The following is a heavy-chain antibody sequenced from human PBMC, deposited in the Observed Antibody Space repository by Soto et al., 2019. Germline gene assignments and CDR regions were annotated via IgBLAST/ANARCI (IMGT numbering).Heavy chain of an antibody. Sequence: EVQLVESGGGLVKPGGSLRLSCAASGFTFSNAWMSWVRQAPGKGLEWVGRIKSKTDGGTTDYAAPVKGRFTISRDDSKNTLYLQMNSLKTKDTAVYYCTTGPVGAIRVYYYYYMDVWGKGTTVTVSS. D-gene: IGHD1-26*01. CDR3: TTGPVGAIRVYYYYYMDV. CDR2: IKSKTDGGTT. CDR1: GFTFSNAW. V-gene: IGHV3-15*01. J-gene: IGHJ6*03.